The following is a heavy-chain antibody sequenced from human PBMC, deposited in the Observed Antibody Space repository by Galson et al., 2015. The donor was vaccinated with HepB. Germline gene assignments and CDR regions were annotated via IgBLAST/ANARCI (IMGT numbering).Heavy chain of an antibody. D-gene: IGHD3-22*01. CDR2: ISSSSSYT. Sequence: SLRLSCAASGFTFSDYYMSWIRQAPGKGLEWVSYISSSSSYTNYADSVKGRFTISRDNAKNSLYLQMNSLRAEDTAVYYCARKGTGYYDSSGYSNYWYFDLWGRGTLVTVSS. J-gene: IGHJ2*01. CDR3: ARKGTGYYDSSGYSNYWYFDL. CDR1: GFTFSDYY. V-gene: IGHV3-11*03.